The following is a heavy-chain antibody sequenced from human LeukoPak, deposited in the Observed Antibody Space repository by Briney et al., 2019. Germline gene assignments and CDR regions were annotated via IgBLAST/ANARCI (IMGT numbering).Heavy chain of an antibody. CDR3: ARDLNYYGSGSLDY. CDR1: GFTFSSYA. V-gene: IGHV3-30*04. CDR2: ISYDGSNK. D-gene: IGHD3-10*01. J-gene: IGHJ4*02. Sequence: GRSLRLSCAASGFTFSSYAMHWVRQAPGKGLEWVAIISYDGSNKYYADSVKGRFTISRDNSKNTLYLQMNSLRAEDTAVYYCARDLNYYGSGSLDYWGKGTLVTVSS.